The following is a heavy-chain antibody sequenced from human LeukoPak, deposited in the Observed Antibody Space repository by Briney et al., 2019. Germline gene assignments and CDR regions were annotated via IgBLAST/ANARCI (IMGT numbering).Heavy chain of an antibody. J-gene: IGHJ4*02. CDR2: ISSSGRTI. CDR3: ARDFGELLFVY. Sequence: PGGSLRLSCAASGFTFSSYEMNWVRQAPGKGLEWVSYISSSGRTIYYADSVKGRFTISRDNAKNSLYLQMNSLRAEDTAVYYCARDFGELLFVYWGQGTLVTVSS. D-gene: IGHD3-10*01. V-gene: IGHV3-48*03. CDR1: GFTFSSYE.